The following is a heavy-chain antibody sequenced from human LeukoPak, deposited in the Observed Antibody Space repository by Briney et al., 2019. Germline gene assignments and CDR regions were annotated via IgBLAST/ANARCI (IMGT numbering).Heavy chain of an antibody. Sequence: GGSLRLSCAASGFNFSSYAMSWVRQAPGKGLEWVSAIIGSGGSTFYADSVKGRFSISRDNSQNTLYLQMNSLRAEDTAIYYCAKRDSSGSYFYDYWGQGTLVTVSS. CDR3: AKRDSSGSYFYDY. V-gene: IGHV3-23*01. CDR2: IIGSGGST. D-gene: IGHD6-19*01. J-gene: IGHJ4*02. CDR1: GFNFSSYA.